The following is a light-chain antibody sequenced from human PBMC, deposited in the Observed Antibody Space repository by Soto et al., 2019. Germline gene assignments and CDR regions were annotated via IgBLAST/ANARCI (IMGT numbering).Light chain of an antibody. CDR2: GEI. CDR3: QQYNSWPPT. Sequence: EIVMTQSPATLSVSPGERATLSCRASQSVGSHLAWYQQKPGQGPRLLIYGEITRATGIPARFSGSGSGTEFTLTISSLQSEDSAVYHCQQYNSWPPTFGPGTKVDIK. J-gene: IGKJ3*01. CDR1: QSVGSH. V-gene: IGKV3-15*01.